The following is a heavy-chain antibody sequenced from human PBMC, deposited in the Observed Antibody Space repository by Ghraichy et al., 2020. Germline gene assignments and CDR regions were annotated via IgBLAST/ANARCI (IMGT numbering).Heavy chain of an antibody. CDR2: IRNDGSST. CDR3: AKSSAYYYYYGMDV. J-gene: IGHJ6*02. V-gene: IGHV3-23*01. Sequence: GGSLRLSCAASGFTFGSYAMTWVRQAPRKGLEWVSSIRNDGSSTFYADSVKGRFTISRDTSTNTLHLQMNSLRAEDTAVYYCAKSSAYYYYYGMDVWGQGTTVTVSS. CDR1: GFTFGSYA.